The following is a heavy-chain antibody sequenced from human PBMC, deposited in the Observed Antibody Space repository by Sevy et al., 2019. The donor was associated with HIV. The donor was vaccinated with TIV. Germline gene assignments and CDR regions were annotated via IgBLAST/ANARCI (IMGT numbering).Heavy chain of an antibody. V-gene: IGHV3-7*03. CDR3: ARAGYSSSPSYYYYYMDV. Sequence: GGSLRLSCAASGFTFSSYWVSWVRQAPGKGLEWVANIKQDGSEKFYVDSVKGRFTISRDNAKNSLYLQMNSLRAEDTAVYYCARAGYSSSPSYYYYYMDVWGKGTTVTVSS. CDR2: IKQDGSEK. D-gene: IGHD6-13*01. J-gene: IGHJ6*03. CDR1: GFTFSSYW.